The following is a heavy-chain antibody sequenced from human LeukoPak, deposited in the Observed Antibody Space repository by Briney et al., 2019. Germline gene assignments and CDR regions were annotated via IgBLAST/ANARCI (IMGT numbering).Heavy chain of an antibody. CDR3: ARANYDILTGYYCGFDY. CDR1: GGSISSYY. J-gene: IGHJ4*02. D-gene: IGHD3-9*01. CDR2: IYYSGST. Sequence: SETLSLTCTVSGGSISSYYWSWIRQPPGKGLEWIGHIYYSGSTNYNPSLKSRVTISVDTSKNQFSLKLSSVTAADTAVYYCARANYDILTGYYCGFDYWGQGTLVTVSS. V-gene: IGHV4-59*01.